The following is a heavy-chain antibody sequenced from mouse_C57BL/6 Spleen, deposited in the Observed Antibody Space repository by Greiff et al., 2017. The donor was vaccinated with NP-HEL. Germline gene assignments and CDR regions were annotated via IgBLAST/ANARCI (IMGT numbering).Heavy chain of an antibody. D-gene: IGHD2-2*01. J-gene: IGHJ4*01. Sequence: VKLMESGPGLVAPSQSLSITCTVSGFSLTSYAISWVRQPPGKGLEWLGVIWTGGGTNYNSALKSRLSISKDNSKSQVFLKMNSLQTDDTARYYCARKEIYYGYDEKVYYAMDFWGQGTSVTVSS. CDR1: GFSLTSYA. CDR2: IWTGGGT. V-gene: IGHV2-9-1*01. CDR3: ARKEIYYGYDEKVYYAMDF.